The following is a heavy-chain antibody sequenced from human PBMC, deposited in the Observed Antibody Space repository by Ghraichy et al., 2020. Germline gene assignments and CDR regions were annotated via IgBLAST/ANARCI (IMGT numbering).Heavy chain of an antibody. CDR2: IFYSGGA. CDR3: ARMGGYKAPLWY. V-gene: IGHV4-59*01. D-gene: IGHD3-10*01. J-gene: IGHJ4*02. CDR1: GTSIRAYF. Sequence: SETLSLTCTVSGTSIRAYFWSWIRQPPGKGLEWIGDIFYSGGASYNPSLKSRVTISIDASNNQFSLNLTSVTAADTAVYYCARMGGYKAPLWYLSQGTLVAVSS.